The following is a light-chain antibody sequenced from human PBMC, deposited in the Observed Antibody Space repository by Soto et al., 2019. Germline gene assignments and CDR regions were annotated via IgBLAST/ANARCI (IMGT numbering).Light chain of an antibody. CDR3: QQSYTSPPWT. CDR1: QSSSSN. CDR2: RAS. V-gene: IGKV1-39*01. J-gene: IGKJ1*01. Sequence: DIQMTQSPSSLSASVGDRVTISCRASQSSSSNLNWYQQKPGTAPRLLIYRASSVKSGVPPRFSGSGSGRDFTLTISSLRPDDTATYFCQQSYTSPPWTFGQGTKVEVK.